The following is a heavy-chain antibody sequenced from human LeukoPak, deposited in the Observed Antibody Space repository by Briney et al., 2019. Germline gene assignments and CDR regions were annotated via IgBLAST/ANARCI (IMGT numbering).Heavy chain of an antibody. CDR3: ARGRITGPAAIRRCWFDP. J-gene: IGHJ5*02. CDR1: GGSISSSSYY. V-gene: IGHV4-39*07. D-gene: IGHD2-2*02. Sequence: SETLSLTCTVSGGSISSSSYYWGWIRQPPGKGLEWIGEINHSGSTNYNPSLKSRVTISVDTSKNQFSLKLSSVTAADTAVYYCARGRITGPAAIRRCWFDPWGQGTLVTVSS. CDR2: INHSGST.